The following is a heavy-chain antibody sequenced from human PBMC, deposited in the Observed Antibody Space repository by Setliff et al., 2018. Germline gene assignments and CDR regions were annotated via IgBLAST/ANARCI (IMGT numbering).Heavy chain of an antibody. CDR2: ILTTGST. CDR1: GASISDSY. D-gene: IGHD3-22*01. V-gene: IGHV4-59*08. J-gene: IGHJ1*01. Sequence: SETLSLTCGVSGASISDSYWSWIRQPPGKGLEWIGHILTTGSTNYNPSLKSRIAISADTSRDRFSLRLTSVTAADTAVYYCARQDRFYDRSVFVEYFQHWGQGALVTVSS. CDR3: ARQDRFYDRSVFVEYFQH.